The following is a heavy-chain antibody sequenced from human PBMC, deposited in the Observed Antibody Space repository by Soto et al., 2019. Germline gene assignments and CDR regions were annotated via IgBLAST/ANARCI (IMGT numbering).Heavy chain of an antibody. Sequence: GGALRRSCAASGFTFSNVWLSWVRQGPGKGLEWLGRIKSRTENEATDYASPARGRFIISRDDSKNMLYLQLNSLKSDDTGVYYCVPVLHHVNSWFDDCGHGTPLTVSS. D-gene: IGHD3-3*01. V-gene: IGHV3-15*01. CDR3: VPVLHHVNSWFDD. J-gene: IGHJ5*01. CDR1: GFTFSNVW. CDR2: IKSRTENEAT.